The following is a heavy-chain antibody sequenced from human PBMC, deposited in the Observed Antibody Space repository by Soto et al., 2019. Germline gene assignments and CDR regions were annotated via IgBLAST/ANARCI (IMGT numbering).Heavy chain of an antibody. V-gene: IGHV4-59*01. Sequence: SETLSLTCTVSGGSISSYYWSWIRQPPGKGLEWIGYIYYSGSTNYNPSLKSRVTISVDTSKNQFSLKLSSVTAADTAVYYCARGREGGYCGGDCYSIDYWGQGTLVTVSS. CDR2: IYYSGST. J-gene: IGHJ4*02. CDR1: GGSISSYY. D-gene: IGHD2-21*01. CDR3: ARGREGGYCGGDCYSIDY.